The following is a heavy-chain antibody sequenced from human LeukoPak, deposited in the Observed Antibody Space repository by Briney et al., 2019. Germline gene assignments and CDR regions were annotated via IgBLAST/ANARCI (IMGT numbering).Heavy chain of an antibody. Sequence: SETLSLTCTDSGGSLGSYYWSWIRQPAGKGLEWIGRIYTSGSNNYNPSLKSRVTMSVDTSKNQFSLKLSSVTAADTAVYYCARSSSSWYGVDYWGQGTLVTVSS. CDR2: IYTSGSN. CDR3: ARSSSSWYGVDY. J-gene: IGHJ4*02. CDR1: GGSLGSYY. D-gene: IGHD6-13*01. V-gene: IGHV4-4*07.